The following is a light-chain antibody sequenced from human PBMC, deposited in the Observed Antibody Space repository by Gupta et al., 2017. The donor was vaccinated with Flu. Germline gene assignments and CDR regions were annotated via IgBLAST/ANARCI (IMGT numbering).Light chain of an antibody. CDR1: QSVGSY. V-gene: IGKV3-11*01. CDR3: QQRSNWPPSLT. CDR2: DAS. J-gene: IGKJ4*01. Sequence: ETVLTQSPATLSLSPGERATLSCRASQSVGSYLAWYRQKPGQAPRLLIYDASNRATGIPARFSGRGSGTDFTLTISSLEPEDFATYYCQQRSNWPPSLTFGGGTKVEIK.